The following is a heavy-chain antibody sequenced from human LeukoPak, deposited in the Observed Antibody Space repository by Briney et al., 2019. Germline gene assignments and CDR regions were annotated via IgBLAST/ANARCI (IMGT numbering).Heavy chain of an antibody. CDR3: ARQDCYSANCYLEY. V-gene: IGHV5-51*01. CDR1: GYSFSSYW. CDR2: IYPGDSDT. Sequence: GESLKISCKGSGYSFSSYWIGWVRQMPGKGLEWMGNIYPGDSDTRYSPSLQGQVSFSVDKSINTAYLQWSTLEASDTAMYYCARQDCYSANCYLEYWGQGTLVTVSS. J-gene: IGHJ4*02. D-gene: IGHD2-2*01.